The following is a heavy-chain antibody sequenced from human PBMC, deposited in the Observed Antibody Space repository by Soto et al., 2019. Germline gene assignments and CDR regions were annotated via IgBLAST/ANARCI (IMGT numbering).Heavy chain of an antibody. J-gene: IGHJ4*02. V-gene: IGHV3-11*05. CDR2: IGSSSSYT. CDR3: ARRRPTGYYNY. Sequence: QVQLVESGGDLVKPGGSLRLSCAASGFPFSDYYMSWIRQAPGKGLEWVSSIGSSSSYTNNADSVKGRFTISRDNAKNSLLLQMNSLRAEDTAVYYCARRRPTGYYNYWGQGTLVTVSA. CDR1: GFPFSDYY. D-gene: IGHD3-9*01.